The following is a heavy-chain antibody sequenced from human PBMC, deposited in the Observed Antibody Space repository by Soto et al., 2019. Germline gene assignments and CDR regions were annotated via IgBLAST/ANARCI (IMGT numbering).Heavy chain of an antibody. CDR2: INYSGST. Sequence: QVQLQESGPGLVKPSQTLSLTCTVSGGSISSGGYFWSWIRQHPGKALEWIGDINYSGSTYSTPSLKGRVTISVDTSKNQFSLKLSSVTAAATAVYYGARDILLGFGELPPRARDAFDSWGQGTRVTVSS. J-gene: IGHJ3*02. CDR3: ARDILLGFGELPPRARDAFDS. CDR1: GGSISSGGYF. D-gene: IGHD3-10*01. V-gene: IGHV4-31*03.